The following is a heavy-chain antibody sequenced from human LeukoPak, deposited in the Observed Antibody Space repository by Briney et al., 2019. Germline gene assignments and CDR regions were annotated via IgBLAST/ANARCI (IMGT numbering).Heavy chain of an antibody. J-gene: IGHJ3*02. V-gene: IGHV3-9*01. CDR3: TKDRVGYYGSGSYPDDAFDI. CDR2: ISWNSGNI. Sequence: GGSLRLSCAASGFTFDDYAMHWVRQAPGKGLEWVSGISWNSGNIGYADSVKGRFTISRDNAKNSLYLQMNSLRAEDTALYYCTKDRVGYYGSGSYPDDAFDIWGQGTMVTVSS. D-gene: IGHD3-10*01. CDR1: GFTFDDYA.